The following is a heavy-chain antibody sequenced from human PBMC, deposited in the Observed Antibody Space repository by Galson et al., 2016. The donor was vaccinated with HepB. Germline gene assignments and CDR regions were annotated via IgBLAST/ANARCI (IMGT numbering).Heavy chain of an antibody. V-gene: IGHV4-4*07. D-gene: IGHD6-19*01. CDR3: ARMFGSGLYVGWTGFDP. CDR2: IHTAGST. CDR1: GDSISSYF. J-gene: IGHJ5*02. Sequence: ETLSLTCTVSGDSISSYFWSWIRQPAGKGLEWIGRIHTAGSTNYNPSLKSRVTMSVDTSKNQFSLKLSSVTAADTAVYYCARMFGSGLYVGWTGFDPWGQGTLVTVSS.